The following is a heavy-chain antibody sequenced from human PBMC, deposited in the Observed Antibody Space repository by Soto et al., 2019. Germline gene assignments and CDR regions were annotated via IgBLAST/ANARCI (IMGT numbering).Heavy chain of an antibody. CDR1: GGSISSYF. J-gene: IGHJ4*02. D-gene: IGHD6-13*01. Sequence: SETLSLTCTVSGGSISSYFYIWVRQPPGKGLEWIGSVYYTGTTDYNPSLKSRVTISVDTSKAQFSLNLRSVTAADTAVYYCARDLAAVPRAFDYWGRGTLVTVSS. CDR2: VYYTGTT. CDR3: ARDLAAVPRAFDY. V-gene: IGHV4-59*01.